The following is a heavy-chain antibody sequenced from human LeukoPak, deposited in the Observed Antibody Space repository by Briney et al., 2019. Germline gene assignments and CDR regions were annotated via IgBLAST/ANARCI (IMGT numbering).Heavy chain of an antibody. V-gene: IGHV3-21*01. J-gene: IGHJ4*02. D-gene: IGHD3-10*01. CDR1: GFTFSRYR. CDR2: ISSSHNNI. CDR3: VRDRSPGYFDY. Sequence: GGSLRLSCAASGFTFSRYRMNWVRQAPGKGLDWVSSISSSHNNIYYADSVKGRFSISRDNAKNSLFLQMNSLRAEDTAVYYCVRDRSPGYFDYWGQGTLVTVSS.